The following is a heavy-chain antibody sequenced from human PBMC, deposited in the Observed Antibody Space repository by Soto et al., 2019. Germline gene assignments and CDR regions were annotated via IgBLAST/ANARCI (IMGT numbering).Heavy chain of an antibody. Sequence: EVQVVESGGGLVQPGGSLRLSCAASGFTVSNNYMTWVLQAPGKGLEWVSLIYSRGGTDYADSVKGRFTISRDNSKNMVYLQMNSLRVEDTAVYYCARGGRGSQTVGYWGQGARVTVSS. J-gene: IGHJ4*02. V-gene: IGHV3-66*01. CDR2: IYSRGGT. CDR1: GFTVSNNY. CDR3: ARGGRGSQTVGY. D-gene: IGHD3-16*01.